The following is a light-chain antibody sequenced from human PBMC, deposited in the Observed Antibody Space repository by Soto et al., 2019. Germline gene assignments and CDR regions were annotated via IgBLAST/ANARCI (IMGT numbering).Light chain of an antibody. J-gene: IGKJ1*01. CDR3: QHCNSYSEA. CDR2: KAS. Sequence: DIQMTQAPSTLAAPLGDRLTITCRASQTISSWLAWYQQKPGKAPKLLIYKASTLKSGVPSRFSGSGSGTEFTLTISSLQPDDFATYYCQHCNSYSEAFGQGTKVDIK. V-gene: IGKV1-5*03. CDR1: QTISSW.